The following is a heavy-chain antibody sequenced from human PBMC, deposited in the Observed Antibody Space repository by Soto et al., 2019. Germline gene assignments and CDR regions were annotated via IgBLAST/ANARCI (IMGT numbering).Heavy chain of an antibody. Sequence: PGESLKISCQGSGDNFSTYWIGWVRQMPEKGLEWMGMIYSGDSNVKYSPSLQGQITISADKSITTAYLQWSSLKASDAAIYYCARRKNSVGAPFDLWGQGTLVTVSS. V-gene: IGHV5-51*01. CDR2: IYSGDSNV. CDR3: ARRKNSVGAPFDL. D-gene: IGHD1-26*01. J-gene: IGHJ5*02. CDR1: GDNFSTYW.